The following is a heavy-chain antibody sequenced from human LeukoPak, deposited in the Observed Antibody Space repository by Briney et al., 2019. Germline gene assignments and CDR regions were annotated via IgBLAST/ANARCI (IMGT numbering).Heavy chain of an antibody. V-gene: IGHV4-39*01. J-gene: IGHJ5*02. Sequence: PSETLSLTCTVSGGSISSSSYYWGWIRQPPGKGLEWIGSIYYSGSTYYNPSLKSRVTISVDTSKNQFSLKLSSVTAADTAVYYCARKYDDILTGSNWFDPWGQGTLVTVSS. CDR3: ARKYDDILTGSNWFDP. D-gene: IGHD3-9*01. CDR1: GGSISSSSYY. CDR2: IYYSGST.